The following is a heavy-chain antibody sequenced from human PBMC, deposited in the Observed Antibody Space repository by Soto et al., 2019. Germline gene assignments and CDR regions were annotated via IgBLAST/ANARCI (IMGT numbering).Heavy chain of an antibody. D-gene: IGHD4-17*01. V-gene: IGHV3-23*01. Sequence: EVQLLESGGGLVQPGGSLRLSCAASGFTFSSNAMSWVRQAPGKGLEWVSAISGSGGSTYYADSVKGRFTISRDNSKNTLYLQMNSLRAEDTAVYYCAKKNGDSIAFDYWGQGTLVTVSS. CDR2: ISGSGGST. CDR1: GFTFSSNA. CDR3: AKKNGDSIAFDY. J-gene: IGHJ4*02.